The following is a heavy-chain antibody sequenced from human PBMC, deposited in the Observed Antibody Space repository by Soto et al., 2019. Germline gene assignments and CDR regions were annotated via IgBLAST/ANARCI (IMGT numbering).Heavy chain of an antibody. D-gene: IGHD3-22*01. J-gene: IGHJ4*02. CDR3: ASLDSSGYYYGY. Sequence: LSLTCTVSGGSISSGGYYWSWIRQHPGKGLEWIGYIYYSGSTYYNPSLKSRVTISVDTSKNQFSLKLSSVTAADTAVYYCASLDSSGYYYGYWGQGTLVTVSS. CDR1: GGSISSGGYY. CDR2: IYYSGST. V-gene: IGHV4-31*03.